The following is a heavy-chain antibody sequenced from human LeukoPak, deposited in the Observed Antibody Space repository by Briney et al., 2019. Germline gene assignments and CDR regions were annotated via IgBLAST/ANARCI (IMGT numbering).Heavy chain of an antibody. CDR1: GGSISSSSYY. J-gene: IGHJ1*01. CDR2: INHGGST. V-gene: IGHV4-39*07. Sequence: SETLSLTCTVSGGSISSSSYYWGWIRQPPGKGLEWIGEINHGGSTNYNPSLKSRVTISVDTSKNQFSLKLSSVTAPDTAVYYCARYLDYGGNSRVFQHWGQGTLVTVSS. D-gene: IGHD4-23*01. CDR3: ARYLDYGGNSRVFQH.